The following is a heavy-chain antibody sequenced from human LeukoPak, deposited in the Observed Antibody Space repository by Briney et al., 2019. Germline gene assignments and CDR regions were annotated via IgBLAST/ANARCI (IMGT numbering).Heavy chain of an antibody. V-gene: IGHV3-7*01. CDR3: GRHRSGSGTYFIDY. CDR1: GFTFSSYS. J-gene: IGHJ4*02. CDR2: MKKDGSET. Sequence: PGGSLRLSCVVSGFTFSSYSMIWVRQAPGKELQWVANMKKDGSETNYVDSVKGRFTISRDNAKNSLYLQMNSLRAEDTAVYYCGRHRSGSGTYFIDYWGQGTLVSVSS. D-gene: IGHD3-10*01.